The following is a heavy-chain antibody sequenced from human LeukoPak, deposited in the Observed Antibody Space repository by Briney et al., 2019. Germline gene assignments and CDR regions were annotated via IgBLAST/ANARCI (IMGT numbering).Heavy chain of an antibody. J-gene: IGHJ1*01. D-gene: IGHD6-13*01. V-gene: IGHV1-46*01. CDR1: GYTFTSYY. CDR2: INPSGGST. CDR3: ARGYPLSTTAAGTYFQH. Sequence: ASVTVSFKSSGYTFTSYYMHWVRQAPGQGLEWMAIINPSGGSTSNAQNFQGRVTVTRDTSISTAYMELSRLRSDDTAVYYCARGYPLSTTAAGTYFQHWGQGTLVTVSS.